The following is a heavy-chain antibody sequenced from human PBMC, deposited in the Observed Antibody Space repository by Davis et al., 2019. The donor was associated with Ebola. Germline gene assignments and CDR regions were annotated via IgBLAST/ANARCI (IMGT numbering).Heavy chain of an antibody. V-gene: IGHV3-33*08. CDR2: LWNDGSNK. Sequence: GESLKISCAASGFTFSSYAMSWVRQAPGKGLEWVAVLWNDGSNKYYADSVKGRFTISRDNSKNTLYLQMNSLSAEDTAVYYCAREGDSDWYGRGVDYWGQGALVIVSS. D-gene: IGHD6-19*01. J-gene: IGHJ4*02. CDR1: GFTFSSYA. CDR3: AREGDSDWYGRGVDY.